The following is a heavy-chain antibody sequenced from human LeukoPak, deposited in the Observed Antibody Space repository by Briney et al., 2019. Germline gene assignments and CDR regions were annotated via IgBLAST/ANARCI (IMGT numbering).Heavy chain of an antibody. CDR1: GFTFSSYS. V-gene: IGHV3-30-3*01. D-gene: IGHD2-2*01. CDR2: ISYDGSNK. J-gene: IGHJ4*02. CDR3: ATQRSYCSTTSCYVDY. Sequence: PGRSLRLSCAASGFTFSSYSMHWVRQAPGKGLDWMAVISYDGSNKYYADSVKGRFTISRDNSKNTLYLQMNSLREEDTAVYYCATQRSYCSTTSCYVDYWGQGTLVTVSS.